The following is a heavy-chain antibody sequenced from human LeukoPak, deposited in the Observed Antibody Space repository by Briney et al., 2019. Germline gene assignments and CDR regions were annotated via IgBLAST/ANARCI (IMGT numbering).Heavy chain of an antibody. CDR2: IYYSGST. Sequence: SRTLSLTCTVSGGSISSYYWSWIRQPPGKGLEWIGYIYYSGSTNYNPSLKSRVTISVDTSKNQFSLKLSSVTAADTAVYYCARPYCTNGVCYPYYFDYWGQGTLVTVSS. V-gene: IGHV4-59*08. CDR3: ARPYCTNGVCYPYYFDY. CDR1: GGSISSYY. J-gene: IGHJ4*02. D-gene: IGHD2-8*01.